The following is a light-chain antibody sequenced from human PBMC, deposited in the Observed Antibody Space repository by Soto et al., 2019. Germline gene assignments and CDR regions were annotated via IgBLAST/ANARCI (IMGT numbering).Light chain of an antibody. Sequence: QSVLTQPPSASGTPGQRVTISCSGRSSNIGSNPVNWYQQLPGTAPKLLIYSNNQRPSGVPDRFSGSKSGTSASLAISGLQSDDEADYYCAAWDDSLNGYVVFGGGTKLTVL. V-gene: IGLV1-44*01. CDR3: AAWDDSLNGYVV. CDR1: SSNIGSNP. CDR2: SNN. J-gene: IGLJ2*01.